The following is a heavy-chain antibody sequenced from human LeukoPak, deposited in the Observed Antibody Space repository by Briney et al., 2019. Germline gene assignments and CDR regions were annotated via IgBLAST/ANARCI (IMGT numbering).Heavy chain of an antibody. CDR1: GYTFTAYY. CDR2: MYPKTAAS. V-gene: IGHV1-2*02. Sequence: ASVRVSFTASGYTFTAYYIHWVRQAPGQGLEWMGWMYPKTAASNNAQKFQGRGTMTSDTSISTAYMELTLLTSDDTAIYYCVRADGGSHFDYWGQGTLVTVYS. J-gene: IGHJ4*02. D-gene: IGHD1-26*01. CDR3: VRADGGSHFDY.